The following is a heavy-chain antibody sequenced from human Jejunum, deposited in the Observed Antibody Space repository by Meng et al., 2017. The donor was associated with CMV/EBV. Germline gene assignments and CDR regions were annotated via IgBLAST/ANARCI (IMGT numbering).Heavy chain of an antibody. D-gene: IGHD2/OR15-2a*01. J-gene: IGHJ4*02. CDR1: GGSFSDYY. V-gene: IGHV4-34*01. CDR2: INHYGGT. CDR3: ALYCNNFHY. Sequence: LLQCGGGLLKLSAILSLSCAVYGGSFSDYYWNWIRQPPGKCLEWSGEINHYGGTHYNPSLKSRVTISVDTSKSQFSLKLRSVTAADTSVYYCALYCNNFHYWCQGTLVTVSS.